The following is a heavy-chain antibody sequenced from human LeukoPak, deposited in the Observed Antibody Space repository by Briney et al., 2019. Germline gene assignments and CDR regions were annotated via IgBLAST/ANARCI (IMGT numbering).Heavy chain of an antibody. V-gene: IGHV3-21*01. CDR1: GFTFSSFG. D-gene: IGHD2-15*01. Sequence: PGGSLRLSCAASGFTFSSFGMSWVRQAPGKGLEWVSSISSSSSYIYYADSVKGRFTISRDNAKNSLYLQMNSLRAEDTAVYYCARSPGVCSGGSCYSGYYYYYMDVWGKGTTVTVSS. CDR3: ARSPGVCSGGSCYSGYYYYYMDV. CDR2: ISSSSSYI. J-gene: IGHJ6*03.